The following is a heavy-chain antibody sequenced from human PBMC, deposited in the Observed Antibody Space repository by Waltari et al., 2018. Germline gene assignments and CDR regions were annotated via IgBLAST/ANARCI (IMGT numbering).Heavy chain of an antibody. CDR2: INEDGNEK. CDR3: ARNHGQSSNDVYFDY. J-gene: IGHJ4*02. D-gene: IGHD2-2*01. Sequence: QLVESGGGLVQPGGSLRLSCVASGFTISTYWMSWVRQGPGKGLEWVANINEDGNEKYDGESVKGRFTVSRDNAKNSLYLQMNSLRDEDTAVYYCARNHGQSSNDVYFDYWGQGTLVTVSS. V-gene: IGHV3-7*02. CDR1: GFTISTYW.